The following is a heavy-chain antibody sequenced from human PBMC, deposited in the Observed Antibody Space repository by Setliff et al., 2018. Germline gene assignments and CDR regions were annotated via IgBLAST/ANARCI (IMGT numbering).Heavy chain of an antibody. CDR3: ATGPRDSRDYMNWLDP. V-gene: IGHV3-15*01. D-gene: IGHD4-17*01. CDR1: GITFKNAW. CDR2: IKSTTEDAST. Sequence: PGGSLRLSCAASGITFKNAWMTWVRQAPGKGLEWVGRIKSTTEDASTDLAAAVKGRFSMSRDDSRNTVYLQMSSLKSEDTAVYYCATGPRDSRDYMNWLDPWGPGTLVTVSS. J-gene: IGHJ5*02.